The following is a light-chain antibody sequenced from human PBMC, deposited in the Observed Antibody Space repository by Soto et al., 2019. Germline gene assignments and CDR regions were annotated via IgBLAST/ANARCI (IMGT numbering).Light chain of an antibody. J-gene: IGLJ3*02. CDR2: EVT. V-gene: IGLV2-14*01. CDR3: SSYTTSATLV. Sequence: QSALTQPASVSGSPGQSITISCTGTNTDIGVYDYVSWYQQHPGKAPKVIIYEVTNRPSGASNRFSGSKSGDTVSLTISGLQSEDEADYYCSSYTTSATLVFGGGTQLTVL. CDR1: NTDIGVYDY.